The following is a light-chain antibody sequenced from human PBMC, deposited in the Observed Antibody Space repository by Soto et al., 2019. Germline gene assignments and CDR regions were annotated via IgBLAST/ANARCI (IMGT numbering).Light chain of an antibody. CDR1: SSDVGGYNY. Sequence: QSALTQPASVSGSPGQSITISCTGTSSDVGGYNYVSWYQQHPGKAPKLMIYDVSKRPSGVPDRFSGSKSGNTASLTVSGLQAEDEADYYCCSYAGSNNFPYVFGTGTKVTVL. J-gene: IGLJ1*01. V-gene: IGLV2-8*01. CDR2: DVS. CDR3: CSYAGSNNFPYV.